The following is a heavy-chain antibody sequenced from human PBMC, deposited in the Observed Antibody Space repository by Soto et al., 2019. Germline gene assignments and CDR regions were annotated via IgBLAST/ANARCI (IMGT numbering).Heavy chain of an antibody. D-gene: IGHD5-12*01. CDR1: GYTFTSYA. CDR2: INAGNGNT. V-gene: IGHV1-3*01. J-gene: IGHJ6*02. Sequence: ASVKVSCKASGYTFTSYAMHWVRQAPGQRLEWMGWINAGNGNTKYSQKFQGRVTITRDTSASTAYMELSSLRSEDTAVYYCARSRGYGSGYYYGMDVWGQGTTVTVSS. CDR3: ARSRGYGSGYYYGMDV.